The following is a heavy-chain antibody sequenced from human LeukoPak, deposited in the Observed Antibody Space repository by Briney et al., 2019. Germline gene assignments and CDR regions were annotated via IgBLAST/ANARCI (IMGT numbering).Heavy chain of an antibody. Sequence: ASVKVSCKASGYTFTSYGISWARQAPGQGLEWMGWISAYNGNTNYAQKLQGRVTMTTDASTSTAYMELRSLRSDDTAVYYCARARGQQLVYYYYYYMDVWGKGTTVTVSS. CDR3: ARARGQQLVYYYYYYMDV. CDR2: ISAYNGNT. J-gene: IGHJ6*03. D-gene: IGHD6-13*01. V-gene: IGHV1-18*01. CDR1: GYTFTSYG.